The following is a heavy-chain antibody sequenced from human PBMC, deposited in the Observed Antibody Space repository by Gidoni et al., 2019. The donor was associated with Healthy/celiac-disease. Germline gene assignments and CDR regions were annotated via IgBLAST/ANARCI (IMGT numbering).Heavy chain of an antibody. V-gene: IGHV3-33*08. CDR1: GFTFSSHG. J-gene: IGHJ4*02. D-gene: IGHD4-17*01. CDR2: ILYDGSNK. CDR3: ARDKVTTLDY. Sequence: QVQLVESGGGVVQPGRSLRLSCAAPGFTFSSHGMPWVRPAPGTGLEWVAVILYDGSNKYYADSVKGRFTISRDNSKNTLYLQMNSLRAEDTAVYYCARDKVTTLDYWGQGTLVTVSS.